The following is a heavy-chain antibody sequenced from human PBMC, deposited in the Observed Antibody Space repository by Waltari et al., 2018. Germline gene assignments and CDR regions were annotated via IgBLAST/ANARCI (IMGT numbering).Heavy chain of an antibody. V-gene: IGHV1-58*01. D-gene: IGHD6-19*01. CDR2: IVVGSGNT. CDR1: GFTFTSSA. Sequence: QMQLVQSGPEVKKPGTSVKVSCKASGFTFTSSAVQWVRQARGQRLEWIGWIVVGSGNTNYAQKFKERVTITRDMSTSTAYMELSSLRSEDTAVYYCAASYSSGWLDYWGQGTLVTVSS. CDR3: AASYSSGWLDY. J-gene: IGHJ4*02.